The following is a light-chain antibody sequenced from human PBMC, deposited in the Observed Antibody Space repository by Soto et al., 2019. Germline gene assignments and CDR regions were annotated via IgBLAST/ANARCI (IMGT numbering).Light chain of an antibody. CDR2: NAA. J-gene: IGKJ3*01. Sequence: EIVLTQSPATLSLSSGERATFSCRASQSVGSYLAWYQQKPGQPPRLLLYNAATRATGIPARFSGRGFGTEFTLTISSLQSEDFALYYCQQYYKWPPFTFGPGTKVDI. CDR3: QQYYKWPPFT. V-gene: IGKV3-15*01. CDR1: QSVGSY.